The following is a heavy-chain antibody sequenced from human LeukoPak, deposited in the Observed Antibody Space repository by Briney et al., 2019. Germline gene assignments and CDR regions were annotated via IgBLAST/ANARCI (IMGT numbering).Heavy chain of an antibody. V-gene: IGHV1-2*02. Sequence: ASVEVSCKASGYTFIDYYIHWVRQAPGQGLEWMGCIDPHSGGTKYAQKLQGRVTMTRDTSISAAYMELSRLRSDDTAVLYCAREYYDSSGTKYAFDIWGQGTMVTVSS. D-gene: IGHD3-22*01. CDR1: GYTFIDYY. CDR2: IDPHSGGT. J-gene: IGHJ3*02. CDR3: AREYYDSSGTKYAFDI.